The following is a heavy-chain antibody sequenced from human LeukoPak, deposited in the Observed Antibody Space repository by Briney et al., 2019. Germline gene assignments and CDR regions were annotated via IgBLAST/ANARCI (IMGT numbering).Heavy chain of an antibody. J-gene: IGHJ4*02. D-gene: IGHD3-10*01. CDR1: GGSISSYY. V-gene: IGHV4-4*07. CDR3: AREVTMVRGVMTEAFDY. CDR2: IYTSGST. Sequence: PSETLSLTCTVSGGSISSYYWSWIRQPAGKGLEWIGRIYTSGSTNYNPSLKSRVTMSVDTSKNQFSLKLSSVTAADTAVYYCAREVTMVRGVMTEAFDYWGQGTLVTVSS.